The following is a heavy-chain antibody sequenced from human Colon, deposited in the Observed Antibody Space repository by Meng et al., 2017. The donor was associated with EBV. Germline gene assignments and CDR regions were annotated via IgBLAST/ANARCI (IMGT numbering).Heavy chain of an antibody. CDR1: GGSIGSYY. CDR3: ARHFINWFDP. V-gene: IGHV4-59*08. J-gene: IGHJ5*02. CDR2: IYYSGST. Sequence: QLRRLGPGPGLVKLPEARSLTCTVSGGSIGSYYWSWIRQPPGKRLEWIGYIYYSGSTNYNPSLKSRVTISVDTSKNQFSLKLSSVTAADTAVYYCARHFINWFDPWGQGTLVTVSS.